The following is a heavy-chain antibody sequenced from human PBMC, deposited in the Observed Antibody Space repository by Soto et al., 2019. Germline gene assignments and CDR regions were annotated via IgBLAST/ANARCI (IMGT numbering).Heavy chain of an antibody. J-gene: IGHJ5*02. D-gene: IGHD5-12*01. CDR2: ISGSGGST. CDR1: GFTFSSYA. V-gene: IGHV3-23*01. Sequence: AGGSLRLSCAASGFTFSSYAMSWVRQAPGKGLEWVSAISGSGGSTYYADSVKGRFTISRDNSKNTLYLQMNSLRAEDTAVYYCAKGVKDGYNYPHWFDPWGQGTLVTVSS. CDR3: AKGVKDGYNYPHWFDP.